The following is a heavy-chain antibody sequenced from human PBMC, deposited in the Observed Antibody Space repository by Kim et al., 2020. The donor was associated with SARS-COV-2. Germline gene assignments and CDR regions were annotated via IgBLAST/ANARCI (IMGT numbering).Heavy chain of an antibody. Sequence: GGSLRLSCAASGFTFSSYYMHWVRQATGKGLEWVSAIGTAGDTYYPGSVKGRFTISRENSKNSLYLQMNSLRAEDTAVYYCARGSMSSWYFVSYYYGMDVCGHRDPVTVSS. D-gene: IGHD6-13*01. J-gene: IGHJ6*02. CDR1: GFTFSSYY. CDR2: IGTAGDT. CDR3: ARGSMSSWYFVSYYYGMDV. V-gene: IGHV3-13*04.